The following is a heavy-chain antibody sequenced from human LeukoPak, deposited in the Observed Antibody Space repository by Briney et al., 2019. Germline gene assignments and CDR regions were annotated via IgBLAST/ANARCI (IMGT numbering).Heavy chain of an antibody. D-gene: IGHD6-6*01. CDR3: ASWGDQQLGGSYFDY. V-gene: IGHV1-2*02. J-gene: IGHJ4*02. Sequence: ASVKVSCKASGYTFTGYYMHWVRQAPGQGLEWMGWINPNSGGTNYAQKFQGRVTMTRDTSISTAYMELSRLSSDDTAVYYCASWGDQQLGGSYFDYWGQGTLVTVSS. CDR1: GYTFTGYY. CDR2: INPNSGGT.